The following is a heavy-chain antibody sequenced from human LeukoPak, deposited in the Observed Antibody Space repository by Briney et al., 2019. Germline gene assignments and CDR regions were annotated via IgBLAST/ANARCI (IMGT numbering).Heavy chain of an antibody. V-gene: IGHV3-21*04. CDR2: ISSSSSTI. Sequence: PGGSLRLSCAASGFTFSSYSMNWVRQAPGKGLEWVSSISSSSSTIYYADSVKGRFTISRDNAKNSLYLQMNSLRAEDTAVYYCARIGAAAGMRYYFDYWGQGTLVTVSS. D-gene: IGHD6-13*01. J-gene: IGHJ4*02. CDR1: GFTFSSYS. CDR3: ARIGAAAGMRYYFDY.